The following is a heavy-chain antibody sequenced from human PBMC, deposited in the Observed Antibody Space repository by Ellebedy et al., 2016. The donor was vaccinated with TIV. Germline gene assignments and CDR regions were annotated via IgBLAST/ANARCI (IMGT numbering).Heavy chain of an antibody. CDR1: GFTFSDYA. CDR3: AAAAGAGDDAFDI. J-gene: IGHJ3*02. CDR2: ISYDGNKT. D-gene: IGHD6-13*01. V-gene: IGHV3-30-3*01. Sequence: GGSLRLXXAASGFTFSDYAMHWVRQAPGKGLEWAALISYDGNKTDYADSVKGRFTISRDNSKNTLYLQMNSLRAEDTAVYYCAAAAGAGDDAFDIWGQGTMVTVSS.